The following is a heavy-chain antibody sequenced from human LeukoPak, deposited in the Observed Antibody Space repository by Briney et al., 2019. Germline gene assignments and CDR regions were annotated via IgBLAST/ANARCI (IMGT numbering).Heavy chain of an antibody. D-gene: IGHD4-23*01. CDR3: ARVAVAQYYFDY. CDR2: ISAYNGNT. Sequence: ASVKVSCKASGYTFTNYGINWVRQAPGQGLEWMGYISAYNGNTNYAQKFQGRVTMTTDTSTNTVYVELRSLRSDGTAAYYCARVAVAQYYFDYWGQGTLVTVSS. V-gene: IGHV1-18*01. CDR1: GYTFTNYG. J-gene: IGHJ4*02.